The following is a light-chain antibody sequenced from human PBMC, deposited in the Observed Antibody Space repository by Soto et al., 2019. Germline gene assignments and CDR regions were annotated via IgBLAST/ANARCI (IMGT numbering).Light chain of an antibody. Sequence: EVLLTQSPATLSLSPGERATLSCRSSESLGSFLAWYQQRPGQAPRLLIYDASKRATGIPARFSGSGSGTSFTLTIDSLEPEDFAVYVCQQRSRTFGGGTRVEI. CDR1: ESLGSF. CDR2: DAS. CDR3: QQRSRT. V-gene: IGKV3-11*01. J-gene: IGKJ4*01.